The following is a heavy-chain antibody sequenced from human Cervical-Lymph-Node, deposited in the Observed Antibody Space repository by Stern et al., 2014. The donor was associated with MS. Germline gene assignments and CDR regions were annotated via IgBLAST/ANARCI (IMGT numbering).Heavy chain of an antibody. Sequence: DQLVESGAEVKKPGASVKVPCKASGYIFTGYYLHWVRQAPGQGLEWMGRIDPNSGDTKYAQNFQDRVTMTRDTSISTAYMELSRLRSDDTAVYYCARSLNWNDVEDYHYGLDVWGQGTTVTVSS. CDR3: ARSLNWNDVEDYHYGLDV. CDR1: GYIFTGYY. D-gene: IGHD1-1*01. CDR2: IDPNSGDT. J-gene: IGHJ6*02. V-gene: IGHV1-2*06.